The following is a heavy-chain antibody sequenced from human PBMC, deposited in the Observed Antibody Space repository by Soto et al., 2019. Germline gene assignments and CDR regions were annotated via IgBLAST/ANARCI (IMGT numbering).Heavy chain of an antibody. CDR3: ARDLGSNYDFWSGYRNYYYYGMDV. D-gene: IGHD3-3*01. V-gene: IGHV1-69*13. J-gene: IGHJ6*02. CDR1: GGTFSSYA. Sequence: ASVKVSCKASGGTFSSYAISWVRQAPGQGLEWMGGIIPIFGTANYAQKFQGRVTITADESPRTAYMELSSLRSEDTAVYYCARDLGSNYDFWSGYRNYYYYGMDVWGQGTTVTVSS. CDR2: IIPIFGTA.